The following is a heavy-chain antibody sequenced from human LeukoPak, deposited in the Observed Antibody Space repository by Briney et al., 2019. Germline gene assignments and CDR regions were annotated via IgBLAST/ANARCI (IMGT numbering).Heavy chain of an antibody. D-gene: IGHD5-12*01. Sequence: GGSLRLSCAASGFTFDDYAMHWVRQAPGKGLEWVSGISWNSGSIGYADSVKGRFTISRDNAKNSLYLQMNSLRGEDTAVYYCVRDGGLHTNFDYWGQGTLVTVSS. CDR1: GFTFDDYA. CDR3: VRDGGLHTNFDY. CDR2: ISWNSGSI. V-gene: IGHV3-9*01. J-gene: IGHJ4*02.